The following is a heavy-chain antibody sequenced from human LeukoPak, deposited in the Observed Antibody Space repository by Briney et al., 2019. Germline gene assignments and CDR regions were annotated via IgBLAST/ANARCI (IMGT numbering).Heavy chain of an antibody. V-gene: IGHV5-51*01. J-gene: IGHJ5*02. CDR2: ICPGDSDT. CDR3: ARRQYDSSGYYYQNWFDP. D-gene: IGHD3-22*01. CDR1: GYIFTYYW. Sequence: GESLKISCKGSGYIFTYYWIGWVRQMPGKGLEWMGIICPGDSDTRYSPSFQGQVTISADKSISTAYLQWSSLKASDTAMYYCARRQYDSSGYYYQNWFDPWGQGTLVTVSS.